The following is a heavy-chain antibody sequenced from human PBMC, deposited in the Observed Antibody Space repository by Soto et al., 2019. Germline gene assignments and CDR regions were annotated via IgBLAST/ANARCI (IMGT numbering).Heavy chain of an antibody. CDR1: GYSISSGYY. J-gene: IGHJ6*02. CDR3: ASGRTYSNYVWYYYYYGMDV. V-gene: IGHV4-38-2*01. D-gene: IGHD4-4*01. CDR2: IYHSGST. Sequence: SETLSLTCAVSGYSISSGYYWGWIRQPPGKGLEWIGSIYHSGSTYYNPSLKSRVTISVDTSKNQFSLKLSSVTAADTAVYYCASGRTYSNYVWYYYYYGMDVWGQGTTVTVSS.